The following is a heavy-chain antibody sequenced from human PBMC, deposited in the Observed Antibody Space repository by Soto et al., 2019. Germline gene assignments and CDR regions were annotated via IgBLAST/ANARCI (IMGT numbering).Heavy chain of an antibody. CDR3: ASARGGYYGSGSYYTYYFDD. J-gene: IGHJ4*02. Sequence: SETLSLTCAVSGGSISSGGYSWSWIRQPPGKGLEWIGYIYHSGSTYYNPSLKSRVTISVDRSKNQSSLKLSSVTAADTAVYYCASARGGYYGSGSYYTYYFDDWGQGALVTVSS. CDR2: IYHSGST. CDR1: GGSISSGGYS. V-gene: IGHV4-30-2*01. D-gene: IGHD3-10*01.